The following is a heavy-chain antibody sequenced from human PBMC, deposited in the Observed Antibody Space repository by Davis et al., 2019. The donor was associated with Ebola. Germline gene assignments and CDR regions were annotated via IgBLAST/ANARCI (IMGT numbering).Heavy chain of an antibody. CDR3: ARLETYYDFWSGYYYYYYGMDV. J-gene: IGHJ6*02. Sequence: GESLKISCAASGFTFSNYAMSWVRHAPGKGLEWVANIKQDGSEKYYVDSVKGRFTISRDNAKNSLYLQMNSLRAEDTAVYYCARLETYYDFWSGYYYYYYGMDVWGQGTTVTVSS. D-gene: IGHD3-3*01. CDR1: GFTFSNYA. CDR2: IKQDGSEK. V-gene: IGHV3-7*03.